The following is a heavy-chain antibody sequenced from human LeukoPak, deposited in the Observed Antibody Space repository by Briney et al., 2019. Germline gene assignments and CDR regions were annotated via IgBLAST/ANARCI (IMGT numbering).Heavy chain of an antibody. CDR2: IYFSDSDT. V-gene: IGHV5-51*01. Sequence: GESLKISCKGSGYSFTNYWIAWVRQMPGKGLEWMGIIYFSDSDTRYSPSFQGQVTFSADKSINTAYLQWSSLKASDTAMYYCARHRPGYTGGPYYFDFWGQGTLVTVSS. CDR3: ARHRPGYTGGPYYFDF. D-gene: IGHD6-19*01. CDR1: GYSFTNYW. J-gene: IGHJ4*02.